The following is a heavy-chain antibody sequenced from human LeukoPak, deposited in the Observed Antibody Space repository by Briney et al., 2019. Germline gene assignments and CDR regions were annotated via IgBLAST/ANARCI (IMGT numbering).Heavy chain of an antibody. J-gene: IGHJ1*01. CDR3: AKDLYSGSFEYFQH. V-gene: IGHV3-30*18. CDR1: GFTFSSYG. CDR2: ISHDGSKK. Sequence: PGGSLRLSCAASGFTFSSYGMHWVRQAPGKGLEWVAVISHDGSKKYYADSVKGRFTISRDNSKNTLYLQMNSLRDEDTAVYYCAKDLYSGSFEYFQHWGQGTLVTVSS. D-gene: IGHD1-26*01.